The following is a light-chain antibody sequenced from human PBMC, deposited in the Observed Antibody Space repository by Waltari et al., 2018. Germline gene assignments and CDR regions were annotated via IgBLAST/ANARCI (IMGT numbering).Light chain of an antibody. J-gene: IGKJ4*01. Sequence: EIVLTQSPATLSLSPGESATLSCRASQSVSTFLAWYQQKPGQAPRLLIYDASNRATGIPARFSGSGSGTDFTLTISSLDPEDFAVYFCQQRSNWPLTFGGGTKVEIK. CDR3: QQRSNWPLT. V-gene: IGKV3-11*01. CDR1: QSVSTF. CDR2: DAS.